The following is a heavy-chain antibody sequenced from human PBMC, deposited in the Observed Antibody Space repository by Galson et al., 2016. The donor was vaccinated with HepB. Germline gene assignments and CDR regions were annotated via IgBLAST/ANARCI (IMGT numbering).Heavy chain of an antibody. V-gene: IGHV3-30*18. Sequence: SLRLSCAASGFTFSSHAMHWVRQAPGKGLEWVAVISYDGNNKYYADSVKGRFTISRDNSKNSLYLQMNSLRGDDTAVYYCANEKGTYGSGSFRIYGLDVWGQGTTVTVSS. CDR2: ISYDGNNK. D-gene: IGHD3-10*01. CDR3: ANEKGTYGSGSFRIYGLDV. J-gene: IGHJ6*02. CDR1: GFTFSSHA.